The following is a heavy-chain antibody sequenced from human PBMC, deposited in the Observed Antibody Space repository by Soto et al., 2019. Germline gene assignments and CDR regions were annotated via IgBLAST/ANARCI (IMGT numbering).Heavy chain of an antibody. J-gene: IGHJ6*02. CDR2: ISAYNGNT. D-gene: IGHD1-26*01. V-gene: IGHV1-18*01. Sequence: QVQLVQSGAEVKKPGASVKVSCKASGYTFTSYGISWVRQAPGQGLEWMGWISAYNGNTNYAQKLQGRVTMTTDTSTSTAYMELRILRSDDTAVYYCARDSWSPVYYYGMDVWGQGTTVTVSS. CDR3: ARDSWSPVYYYGMDV. CDR1: GYTFTSYG.